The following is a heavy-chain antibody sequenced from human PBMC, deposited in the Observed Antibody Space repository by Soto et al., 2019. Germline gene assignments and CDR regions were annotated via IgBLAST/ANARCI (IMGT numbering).Heavy chain of an antibody. CDR2: IYYNGNT. J-gene: IGHJ5*02. CDR3: ARGVGSGSYYNQYNWFDP. D-gene: IGHD3-10*01. V-gene: IGHV4-31*03. Sequence: TQSLTSTVSGGNIGSGDYYWSWIRQLPGKDLEWIAYIYYNGNTYYTPSLKSRATISLDTSRNQFFLNLNSVTAADTAVYYCARGVGSGSYYNQYNWFDPWGQGTLVTVSS. CDR1: GGNIGSGDYY.